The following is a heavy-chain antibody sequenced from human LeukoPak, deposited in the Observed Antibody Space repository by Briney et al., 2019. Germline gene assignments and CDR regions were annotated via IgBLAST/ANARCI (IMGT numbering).Heavy chain of an antibody. Sequence: SDTLSLTCTVSGDPISSGDHHWSCIRHPAGKALEWRGRISSSGNTNYNASLKSRVTISVDTSTRQSSLKLSSVTAAATAVYFCARGPYSYDSSGAFDIWGQGTMVTVSS. CDR3: ARGPYSYDSSGAFDI. J-gene: IGHJ3*02. CDR2: ISSSGNT. V-gene: IGHV4-61*02. D-gene: IGHD3-22*01. CDR1: GDPISSGDHH.